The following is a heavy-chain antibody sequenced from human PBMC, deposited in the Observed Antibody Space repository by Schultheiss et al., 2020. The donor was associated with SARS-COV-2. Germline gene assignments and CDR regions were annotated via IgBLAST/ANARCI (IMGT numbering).Heavy chain of an antibody. Sequence: GGSLRLSCKGSGYSFTSYWIGWVRQMPGKGLEWMGIIYPGDSDTRYSPSFQGQVTISADKSISTAYLQWSSLKASDTAMYYCATLSGRGNYYYGMDVWGQGTTVTVSS. CDR1: GYSFTSYW. CDR2: IYPGDSDT. J-gene: IGHJ6*02. V-gene: IGHV5-51*01. CDR3: ATLSGRGNYYYGMDV. D-gene: IGHD1-26*01.